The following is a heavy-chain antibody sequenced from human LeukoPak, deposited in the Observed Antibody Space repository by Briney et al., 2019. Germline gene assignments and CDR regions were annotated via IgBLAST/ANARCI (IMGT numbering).Heavy chain of an antibody. CDR1: GFIFSDYI. CDR3: ARVLRGQQQGRTYYYYYMDV. V-gene: IGHV3-21*01. CDR2: ISSSSSYI. J-gene: IGHJ6*03. D-gene: IGHD6-13*01. Sequence: GGSLRLSCAASGFIFSDYIMIWVRQAPGKGLEWVSSISSSSSYIYYADSVKGRFTISRDNAKNSLYLQMNSLRAEDTAVYYCARVLRGQQQGRTYYYYYMDVWGKGTTVTVSS.